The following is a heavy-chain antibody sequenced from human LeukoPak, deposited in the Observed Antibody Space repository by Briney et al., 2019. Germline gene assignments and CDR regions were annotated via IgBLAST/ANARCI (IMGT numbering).Heavy chain of an antibody. J-gene: IGHJ4*02. V-gene: IGHV3-53*01. CDR3: ARSPGDRTYFDY. Sequence: GGSLRLSCAASGFTVSSNYMSWVRQAPGKGLEWVSVIYSGGSTYYADSVKGRLTISRDNSKNTLYLQMNSLRAEDTAVYYCARSPGDRTYFDYWGLGTLVTVSS. D-gene: IGHD3-10*01. CDR2: IYSGGST. CDR1: GFTVSSNY.